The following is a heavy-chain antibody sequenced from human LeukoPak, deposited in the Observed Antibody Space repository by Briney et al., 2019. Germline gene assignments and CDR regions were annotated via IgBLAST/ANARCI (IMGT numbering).Heavy chain of an antibody. CDR2: IIPIFDTA. J-gene: IGHJ3*01. Sequence: GASVKVSCKASGGSFSSYAISWVRQAPGQGLEWMGRIIPIFDTANYAQKFQGRVTITTDESTSTAYMELSSLRSEDTAVYYCASTDPRHDGFDLWGPGTKVTVSS. CDR3: ASTDPRHDGFDL. CDR1: GGSFSSYA. D-gene: IGHD4-17*01. V-gene: IGHV1-69*05.